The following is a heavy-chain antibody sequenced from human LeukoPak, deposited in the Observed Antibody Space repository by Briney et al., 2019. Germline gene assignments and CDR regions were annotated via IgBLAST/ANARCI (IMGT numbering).Heavy chain of an antibody. D-gene: IGHD6-19*01. CDR1: GFTFSSYS. CDR3: ARVEVIAVAGTGVWDNYYYYMDV. V-gene: IGHV3-48*01. CDR2: ISSSSSTI. J-gene: IGHJ6*03. Sequence: HPGGSLRLSCAASGFTFSSYSMNWVRQAPGKGLEWVSYISSSSSTIYYADSVKGRFTISRDNAKNSLYLQMNSLRAEDTAVYYCARVEVIAVAGTGVWDNYYYYMDVWGKGTTVTVSS.